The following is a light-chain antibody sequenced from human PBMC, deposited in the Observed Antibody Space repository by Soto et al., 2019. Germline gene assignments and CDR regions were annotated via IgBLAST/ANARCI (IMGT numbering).Light chain of an antibody. J-gene: IGLJ2*01. CDR1: SSNIGSNT. Sequence: QSVLTQPPSASGTPGQRVTISCSGSSSNIGSNTVNWYQQLPGTAPKLLIYSNDQRPSGVPDRFSGSQSGTSASLAISGLLSEDEADYYCAAWDDSLNGPVFGGGTKVTVL. V-gene: IGLV1-44*01. CDR3: AAWDDSLNGPV. CDR2: SND.